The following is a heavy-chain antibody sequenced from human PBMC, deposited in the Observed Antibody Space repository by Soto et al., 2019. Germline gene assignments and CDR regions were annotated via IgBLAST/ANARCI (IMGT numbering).Heavy chain of an antibody. D-gene: IGHD3-10*01. V-gene: IGHV4-30-2*01. CDR2: VYHNGIT. CDR1: GASISRGGSS. Sequence: LSLTCAVSGASISRGGSSWSWIRQAPGTGLEWIGYVYHNGITNYNPSLKSRVTISVDKSQNQFSLSLNSVTAADTAVYYCARGLAVRGSYGLDVWGQGTTVTVSS. CDR3: ARGLAVRGSYGLDV. J-gene: IGHJ6*02.